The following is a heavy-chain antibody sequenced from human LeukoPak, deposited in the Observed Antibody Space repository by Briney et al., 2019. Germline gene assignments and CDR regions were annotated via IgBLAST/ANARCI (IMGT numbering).Heavy chain of an antibody. Sequence: SETLSLTCTVSGGSISSYYWSWIRQPPGKGLEWIGYIYYSGSTNYNPSLKSRVTISVDTSKNRFSLKLSSVTAADTAVYYCARVSGYDWESFYDYWGQGTLVTVSS. CDR2: IYYSGST. CDR1: GGSISSYY. D-gene: IGHD5-12*01. V-gene: IGHV4-59*01. J-gene: IGHJ4*02. CDR3: ARVSGYDWESFYDY.